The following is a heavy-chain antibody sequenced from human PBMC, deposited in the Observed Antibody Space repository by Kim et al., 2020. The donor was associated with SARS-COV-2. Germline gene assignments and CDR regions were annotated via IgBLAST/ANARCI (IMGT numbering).Heavy chain of an antibody. V-gene: IGHV4-39*01. Sequence: SETLSLTCTVSGGSISSSSYYWGWIRQPPGKGLEWIGSIYYSGSTYYNPPLKSRVTISVDTSKNQFSLKLSSVTAADTAVYYCASIVPATYYYYYGMDVWGQGTTVTVSS. CDR3: ASIVPATYYYYYGMDV. D-gene: IGHD2-2*01. CDR1: GGSISSSSYY. CDR2: IYYSGST. J-gene: IGHJ6*02.